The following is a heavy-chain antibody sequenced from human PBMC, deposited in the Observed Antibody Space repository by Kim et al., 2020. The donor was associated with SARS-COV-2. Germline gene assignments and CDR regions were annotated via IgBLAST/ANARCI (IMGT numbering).Heavy chain of an antibody. V-gene: IGHV1-18*01. J-gene: IGHJ4*02. D-gene: IGHD3-10*01. CDR3: ARIWFGEYAFFPNDY. Sequence: QKLQGRVTMTTDTATSTAYMELRSLRSDDTAVYYCARIWFGEYAFFPNDYWGQGTLVTVSS.